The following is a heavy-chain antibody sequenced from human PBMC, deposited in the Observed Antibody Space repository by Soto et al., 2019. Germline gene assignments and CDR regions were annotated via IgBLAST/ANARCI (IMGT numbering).Heavy chain of an antibody. Sequence: GGSLRLSCAASGFTFGSHSMHWVRQAPGKGLVWVSRINNDGSGIKYADSVNGRFTISRDNAKNTLYLQMNSLKAEDTAIYYCARVSATLDRWGRGTLVTVSS. J-gene: IGHJ5*02. CDR1: GFTFGSHS. CDR2: INNDGSGI. V-gene: IGHV3-74*03. CDR3: ARVSATLDR.